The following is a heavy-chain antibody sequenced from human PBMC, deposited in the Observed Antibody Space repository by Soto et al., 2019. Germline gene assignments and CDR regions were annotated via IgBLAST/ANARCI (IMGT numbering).Heavy chain of an antibody. Sequence: QVQLQESGPGLVKPSQTLSLTCTVSGGSISSGGYYWSWIRQHPGKGLEWIGYIYYSGSTYYNPSRKSRVTISVDTSKKQFSLKLSSVTAADTAVYYCARSGNGDDSSGYYKFDYWGQGTLVTVSS. D-gene: IGHD3-22*01. CDR3: ARSGNGDDSSGYYKFDY. J-gene: IGHJ4*02. CDR1: GGSISSGGYY. CDR2: IYYSGST. V-gene: IGHV4-31*03.